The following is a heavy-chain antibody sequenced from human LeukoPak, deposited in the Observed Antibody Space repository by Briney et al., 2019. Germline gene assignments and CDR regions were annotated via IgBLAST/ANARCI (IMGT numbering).Heavy chain of an antibody. V-gene: IGHV4-38-2*02. CDR2: IYHSGST. CDR3: ARVDRAAADHFDY. D-gene: IGHD6-13*01. CDR1: GYSISSGYY. Sequence: SETLSLTCTVSGYSISSGYYWGWIRQPPGKGLEWIGSIYHSGSTYYNPSLKSRVTISVDTSKNQFSLKLSSVTAADTAVCYCARVDRAAADHFDYWGQGTLVTVSS. J-gene: IGHJ4*02.